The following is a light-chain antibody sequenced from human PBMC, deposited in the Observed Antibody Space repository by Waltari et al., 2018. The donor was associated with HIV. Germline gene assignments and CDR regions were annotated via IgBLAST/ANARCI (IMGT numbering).Light chain of an antibody. CDR2: DVP. Sequence: QSALTQTASVPGSPGQSITISCIGSTSDVGASAYVSWYQHHPGNAPKLLIYDVPHRPSGISARFSGSKSVNTASLTISGLQADDEADYYCGSYTTTSTLGVFGGGTKLTVL. V-gene: IGLV2-14*03. J-gene: IGLJ2*01. CDR1: TSDVGASAY. CDR3: GSYTTTSTLGV.